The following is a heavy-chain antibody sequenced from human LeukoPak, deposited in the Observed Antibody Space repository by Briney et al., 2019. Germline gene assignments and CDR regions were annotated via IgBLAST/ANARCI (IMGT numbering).Heavy chain of an antibody. V-gene: IGHV4-59*01. CDR1: GGDMDSNS. J-gene: IGHJ5*02. CDR3: ARRSSSWKNWFDP. Sequence: SETLSLTCTVSGGDMDSNSWTWIRQPPGKGLEWIGYIYYSGTTNYNPSLKSRVTMSVDMSKNQFSLKLSSVTAADTAVYYCARRSSSWKNWFDPWGQGTLVTVSS. CDR2: IYYSGTT. D-gene: IGHD6-13*01.